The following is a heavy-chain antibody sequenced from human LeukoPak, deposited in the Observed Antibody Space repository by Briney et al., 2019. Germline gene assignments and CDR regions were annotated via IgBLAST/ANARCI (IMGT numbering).Heavy chain of an antibody. V-gene: IGHV4-39*01. D-gene: IGHD3-10*01. J-gene: IGHJ4*02. CDR3: ARRSVTMVRGVMPTFDY. CDR1: GGSISSSGYY. CDR2: IYYSGST. Sequence: SETLSLTCTVSGGSISSSGYYWGWIRQPPGQGLQWIGSIYYSGSTYYNSSLKSRVTISVDTSKNQFSLKLSSVTAADTAVYYCARRSVTMVRGVMPTFDYWGQGTLVTVSS.